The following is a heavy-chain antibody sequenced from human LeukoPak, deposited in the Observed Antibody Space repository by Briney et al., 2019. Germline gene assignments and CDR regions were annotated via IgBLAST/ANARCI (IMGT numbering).Heavy chain of an antibody. CDR1: GFTFDDYT. CDR2: ISNSGGST. Sequence: GGSLRLSCAASGFTFDDYTMHWVRQAPGKGLEWVSGISNSGGSTYYADSVKGRFTISRHNSKNTLYLQMNSLRAEDTAVYYCAKDNYYDSSGYSLPSFDYFGQGTLVTVSS. V-gene: IGHV3-23*01. J-gene: IGHJ4*02. CDR3: AKDNYYDSSGYSLPSFDY. D-gene: IGHD3-22*01.